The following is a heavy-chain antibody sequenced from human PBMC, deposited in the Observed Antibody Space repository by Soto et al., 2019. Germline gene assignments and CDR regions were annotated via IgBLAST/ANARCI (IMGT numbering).Heavy chain of an antibody. Sequence: SETLSLTCTVSGDSISSTSYYWGWIRQPPGKGLEWIGNIFYSGSTYYNPSLKSRVTISVDTSKNQFSLKLSSVTAADTAVYYCARGAEYYYGSENYPPSYNWFDPWGQGTLVTVSS. V-gene: IGHV4-39*01. D-gene: IGHD3-10*01. CDR2: IFYSGST. CDR1: GDSISSTSYY. J-gene: IGHJ5*02. CDR3: ARGAEYYYGSENYPPSYNWFDP.